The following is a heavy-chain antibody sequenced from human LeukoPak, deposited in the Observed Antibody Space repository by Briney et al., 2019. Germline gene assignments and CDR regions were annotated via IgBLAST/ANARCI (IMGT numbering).Heavy chain of an antibody. Sequence: SETLSLTCTVSGGSISSAAYYWSWIRQPAGKGLEWIGRIYTSGSINYNSSLKSPVTISLDTAKNQFSLKLSSVPAADTAVYYCAGWYDYVWGSYRYWGQGTLVTVSS. CDR2: IYTSGSI. J-gene: IGHJ4*02. D-gene: IGHD3-16*02. CDR3: AGWYDYVWGSYRY. V-gene: IGHV4-61*02. CDR1: GGSISSAAYY.